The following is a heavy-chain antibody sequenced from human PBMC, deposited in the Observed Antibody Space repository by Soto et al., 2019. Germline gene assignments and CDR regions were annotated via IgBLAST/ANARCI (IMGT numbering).Heavy chain of an antibody. Sequence: EVQLVESGGGLAQPGGSLRLSCAASGFTFSSYEMNWVRQTPGKGLEWGSYISSSDTSIYYADSVRGRFPISRDNAKNSLYLQMNSLRAEATAVYYCARVVGESTGWYFKYWGRGTLVTVSS. CDR1: GFTFSSYE. CDR2: ISSSDTSI. CDR3: ARVVGESTGWYFKY. D-gene: IGHD6-19*01. V-gene: IGHV3-48*03. J-gene: IGHJ4*01.